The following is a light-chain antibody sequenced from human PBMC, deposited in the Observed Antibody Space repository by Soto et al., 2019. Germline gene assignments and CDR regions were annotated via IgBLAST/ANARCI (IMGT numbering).Light chain of an antibody. J-gene: IGLJ1*01. CDR2: EVT. CDR1: SSDIGAYNY. V-gene: IGLV2-14*01. Sequence: QSLLAKPASVSGSPGQSITISCAGTSSDIGAYNYVSWYQQHPGKAPKLMIFEVTNRPSGVSNRFSGSKSGNTASLTISGLQAQDEADYYCSSLTNADSHVFGTGTKVTVL. CDR3: SSLTNADSHV.